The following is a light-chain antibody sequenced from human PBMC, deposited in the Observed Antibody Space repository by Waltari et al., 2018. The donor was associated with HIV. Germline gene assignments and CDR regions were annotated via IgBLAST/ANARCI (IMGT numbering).Light chain of an antibody. CDR3: SSYTSSSTVV. CDR2: DVS. CDR1: RSADGGYNS. J-gene: IGLJ2*01. Sequence: QSALTQPASVSGSPGQSITISCTGTRSADGGYNSVSWYQQHPGKAPKLMIFDVSNRPSGVSNRFSGSKSGNTASLTISGLQAEDEADYYCSSYTSSSTVVFGGGTKVTVL. V-gene: IGLV2-14*01.